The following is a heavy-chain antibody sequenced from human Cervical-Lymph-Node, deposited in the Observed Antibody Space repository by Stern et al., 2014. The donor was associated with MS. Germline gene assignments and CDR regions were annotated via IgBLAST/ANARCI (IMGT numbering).Heavy chain of an antibody. Sequence: VQLVQSGAEVKKPGDSLKISCKTSGYNFINNWIAWVRQVPGQGLEWIGIIYPGDSDILYSPSFQGHVTISVDKSISTAYLQWSSLKPSDSAVYYCARWSIACDSWGQGALITVSS. D-gene: IGHD2-21*01. J-gene: IGHJ4*02. CDR2: IYPGDSDI. CDR1: GYNFINNW. V-gene: IGHV5-51*03. CDR3: ARWSIACDS.